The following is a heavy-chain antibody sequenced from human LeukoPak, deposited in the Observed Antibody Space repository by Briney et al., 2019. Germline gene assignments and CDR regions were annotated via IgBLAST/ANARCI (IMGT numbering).Heavy chain of an antibody. CDR1: GGSVSSGNYY. D-gene: IGHD1-1*01. CDR3: ARGIRTGYGY. V-gene: IGHV4-61*01. CDR2: VDYSGTT. J-gene: IGHJ4*02. Sequence: SETLSLTCSVSGGSVSSGNYYWSWIRQPPGKGLEWIGHVDYSGTTSYNPSLRRRVAISLETSKSQFSLKVMYLTAADTAVYYCARGIRTGYGYWGQGTLVTVSS.